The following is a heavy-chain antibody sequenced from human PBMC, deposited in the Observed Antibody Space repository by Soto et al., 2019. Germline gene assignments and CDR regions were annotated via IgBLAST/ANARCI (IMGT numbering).Heavy chain of an antibody. J-gene: IGHJ5*02. Sequence: QVQLVQSGAEVKKPGASVKVSCKASGYTFTSYAMHWVRQAPGQRLEWMGWISAYNGNTNYAQKLQGRVTMTTDTSTSTAYMELRSLRSDDTAVYYCARDRYNWKRGDWFDPWGQGTLVTVSS. CDR1: GYTFTSYA. CDR2: ISAYNGNT. V-gene: IGHV1-3*01. CDR3: ARDRYNWKRGDWFDP. D-gene: IGHD1-20*01.